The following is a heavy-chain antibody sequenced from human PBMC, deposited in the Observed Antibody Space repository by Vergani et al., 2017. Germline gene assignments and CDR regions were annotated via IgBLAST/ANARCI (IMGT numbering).Heavy chain of an antibody. V-gene: IGHV3-23*01. CDR3: AKGVYCSSTSCYEGRGYYYGMGV. Sequence: DVQLLESGGGLVQPGGSLRLSCAASGFTISTYAMSWVRQAPGKGLEWVSSFGGSDESTSYAQSVRGRFTISRDISKNTLYLQMNSLRADDTAVYYCAKGVYCSSTSCYEGRGYYYGMGVWGQGTTVTFSS. CDR2: FGGSDEST. D-gene: IGHD2-2*01. CDR1: GFTISTYA. J-gene: IGHJ6*02.